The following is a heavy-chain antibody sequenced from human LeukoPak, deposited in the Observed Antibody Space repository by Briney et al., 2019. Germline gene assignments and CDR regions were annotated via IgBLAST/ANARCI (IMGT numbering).Heavy chain of an antibody. J-gene: IGHJ6*03. Sequence: GGSLRLSCVGSGFTFSSYWMSWVRQAPGKGLEWVANIKQDGSEKYYVDSVKGRFTISRDNAKNSLYLQMNSLRAEDTAVYYCARGLRGYSYVSNYYYMDVWGKGTTVTVSS. CDR3: ARGLRGYSYVSNYYYMDV. CDR1: GFTFSSYW. D-gene: IGHD5-18*01. V-gene: IGHV3-7*04. CDR2: IKQDGSEK.